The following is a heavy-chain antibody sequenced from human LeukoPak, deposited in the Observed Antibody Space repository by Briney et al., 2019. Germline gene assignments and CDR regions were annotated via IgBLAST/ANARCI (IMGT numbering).Heavy chain of an antibody. Sequence: GGSLRLSCAASGFTFNTYAVSWVRQAPGKGLEWVANIKQDGSEKYYVDSVKGRFTISRDNAKNSLYLQMNSLRAEDTAVYYCARGARGVNSYYYYGMDVWGQGTTVTVSS. CDR2: IKQDGSEK. J-gene: IGHJ6*02. V-gene: IGHV3-7*01. D-gene: IGHD3-10*01. CDR1: GFTFNTYA. CDR3: ARGARGVNSYYYYGMDV.